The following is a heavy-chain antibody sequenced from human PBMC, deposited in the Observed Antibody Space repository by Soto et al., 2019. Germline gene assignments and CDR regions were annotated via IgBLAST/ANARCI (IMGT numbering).Heavy chain of an antibody. V-gene: IGHV4-30-2*01. CDR1: GGSISSGGYS. J-gene: IGHJ3*02. CDR2: IYHSGST. D-gene: IGHD3-22*01. CDR3: ARFYRYYYDSSGYNRFAAFYI. Sequence: SETLSLTCAVSGGSISSGGYSWSWIRQPPGKGLEWIGYIYHSGSTYYNPSLKSRVTISVDRSKNQFSLKLSSVTAADTAVYYCARFYRYYYDSSGYNRFAAFYIWGQGTMVPVSS.